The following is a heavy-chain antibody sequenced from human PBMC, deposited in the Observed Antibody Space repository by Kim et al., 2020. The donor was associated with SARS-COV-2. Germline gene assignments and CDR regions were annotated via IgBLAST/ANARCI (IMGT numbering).Heavy chain of an antibody. V-gene: IGHV3-64D*06. CDR3: VKGRYSSSWYWGFQH. CDR2: ISSNGGYT. CDR1: GFTFSNYA. D-gene: IGHD6-13*01. J-gene: IGHJ1*01. Sequence: GGSLRLSCSASGFTFSNYAMHWVRQAPGKGLEYVSAISSNGGYTYYADSVKGRFTISRDNSKNTLYLQMSSLRAEDTAVYYCVKGRYSSSWYWGFQHWGQGTLVTVSS.